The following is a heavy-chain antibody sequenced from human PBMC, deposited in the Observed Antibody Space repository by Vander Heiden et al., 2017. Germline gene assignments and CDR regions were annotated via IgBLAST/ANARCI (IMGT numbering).Heavy chain of an antibody. CDR3: ARVWLEYSSSPHWFDP. CDR2: INPNSGGT. Sequence: QVQLVQSGDEVKKPGASVKVSCKASGYTFTGYFMHWVRQAPGQGLEWMGWINPNSGGTNYAQKFQGRVTMTRDTSISTAYVELSRLRSDDTAVYYCARVWLEYSSSPHWFDPWGQGTLVTVSS. V-gene: IGHV1-2*02. J-gene: IGHJ5*02. D-gene: IGHD6-6*01. CDR1: GYTFTGYF.